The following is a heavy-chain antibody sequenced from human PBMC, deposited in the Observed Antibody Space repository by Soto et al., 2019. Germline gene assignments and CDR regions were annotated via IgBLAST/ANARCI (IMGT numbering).Heavy chain of an antibody. CDR1: GFTVSSNY. D-gene: IGHD2-2*01. J-gene: IGHJ4*02. CDR2: IYSGGST. V-gene: IGHV3-53*01. Sequence: SGGSQRLSCAASGFTVSSNYMSWVRQAPGKGLEWVSVIYSGGSTYYADSVKGRFTISRDNSKNTLYLQMNSLRAEDTAVYYCASGIRYCSSTSCYAEFDYWGQGTLVTVSS. CDR3: ASGIRYCSSTSCYAEFDY.